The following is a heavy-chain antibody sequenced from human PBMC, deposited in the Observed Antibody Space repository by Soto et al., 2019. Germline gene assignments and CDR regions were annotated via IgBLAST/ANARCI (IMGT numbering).Heavy chain of an antibody. V-gene: IGHV1-69*01. CDR3: ARPDSSRKGEYYYYYGMDV. CDR1: GGTFSSYA. Sequence: QVQLVQSGAEVKKPGSSVKVSCKASGGTFSSYAISWVRQAPGQGLEWMGGIIPIFGTANYAQKFQGRVTITADESTSTAYMELSSLRSEDTAVYYCARPDSSRKGEYYYYYGMDVWGQGTTVTLSS. D-gene: IGHD6-13*01. CDR2: IIPIFGTA. J-gene: IGHJ6*02.